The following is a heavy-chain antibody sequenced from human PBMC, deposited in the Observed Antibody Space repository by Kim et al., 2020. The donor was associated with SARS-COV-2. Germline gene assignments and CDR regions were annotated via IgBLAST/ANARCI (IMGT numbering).Heavy chain of an antibody. Sequence: ASVKVSCKASGYTFTSYYMHWVRQAPGQGLEWMGIINPSGGSTSYAQKFQGRVTMTRDTSTSTVYMELSSLRSEDTAVYYCAIDRGVYDILTGYTFYGMDVWGQGTTVTVSS. D-gene: IGHD3-9*01. V-gene: IGHV1-46*01. CDR2: INPSGGST. CDR3: AIDRGVYDILTGYTFYGMDV. CDR1: GYTFTSYY. J-gene: IGHJ6*02.